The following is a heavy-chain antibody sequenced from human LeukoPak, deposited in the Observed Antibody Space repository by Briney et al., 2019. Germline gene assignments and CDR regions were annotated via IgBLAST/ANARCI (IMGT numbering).Heavy chain of an antibody. J-gene: IGHJ6*02. CDR2: ISYDGSSQ. Sequence: GRSLWLSCAVSDFTFATDGMHWVRQAPGEGLGWVAVISYDGSSQYYADSVKGRFTVSRDNSKNTLYLHKNNLSAEDTAVYDCAKDQYSYDSSAYYSYGMDVWGQGTTVTVSS. CDR1: DFTFATDG. V-gene: IGHV3-30*18. D-gene: IGHD3-22*01. CDR3: AKDQYSYDSSAYYSYGMDV.